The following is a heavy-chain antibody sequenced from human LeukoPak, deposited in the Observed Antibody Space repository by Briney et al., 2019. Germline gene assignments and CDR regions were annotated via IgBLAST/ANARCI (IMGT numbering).Heavy chain of an antibody. CDR2: ISSSSSYI. CDR3: ARVVLVVSSSSPYDAFDI. CDR1: GFTFSSYS. J-gene: IGHJ3*02. V-gene: IGHV3-21*01. Sequence: GGSLRLSCAASGFTFSSYSMNWVRQAPGKGLEWVSSISSSSSYIYYADSVKGRFTISRDNAKNSLYLQMNSLRAEDTAVYYCARVVLVVSSSSPYDAFDIWGQRTMVTVSS. D-gene: IGHD6-6*01.